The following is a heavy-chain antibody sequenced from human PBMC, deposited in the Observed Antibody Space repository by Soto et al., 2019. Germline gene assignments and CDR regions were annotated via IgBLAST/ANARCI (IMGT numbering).Heavy chain of an antibody. Sequence: ASVKVSCKASGYTFTSYYMHWVRQAPGQGLEWMGIINPSGGSTSYAQKFQGRVTMTRDTSTSTVYMELSSLRSEDTAVYYCASHRDDITIFGVVISNYYYYGMDVWGQGTTVTVSS. CDR2: INPSGGST. J-gene: IGHJ6*02. D-gene: IGHD3-3*01. CDR3: ASHRDDITIFGVVISNYYYYGMDV. CDR1: GYTFTSYY. V-gene: IGHV1-46*03.